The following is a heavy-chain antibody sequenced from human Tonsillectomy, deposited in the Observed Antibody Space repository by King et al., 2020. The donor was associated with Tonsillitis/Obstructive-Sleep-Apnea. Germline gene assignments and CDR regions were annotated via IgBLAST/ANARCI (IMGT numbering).Heavy chain of an antibody. Sequence: LQLVQSGGGLVQPGGSLRLSCAASGFTFSSYSMNWVRQAPGKGLEWVSYISSSSSTLYYADFGKGRFTISRDNAKNSLYLQMNSLRDEDTAVYYCAGSSSWSLGYFDYWGQGTLVTVSS. CDR2: ISSSSSTL. V-gene: IGHV3-48*02. D-gene: IGHD6-13*01. CDR3: AGSSSWSLGYFDY. J-gene: IGHJ4*02. CDR1: GFTFSSYS.